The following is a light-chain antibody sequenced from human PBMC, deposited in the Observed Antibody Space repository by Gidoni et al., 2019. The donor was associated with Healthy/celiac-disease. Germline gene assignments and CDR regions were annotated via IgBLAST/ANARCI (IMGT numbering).Light chain of an antibody. V-gene: IGKV1-33*01. J-gene: IGKJ2*01. Sequence: IQMTQSPSSLSASVGDRVTITCQASQDISNYLNWYQQKPGKAPKLLIYDASNLETGVPSRFSGSGSGTDVTFNISRMQPEDIATYYCKQYDNLPYTFGQGTKLEIK. CDR2: DAS. CDR3: KQYDNLPYT. CDR1: QDISNY.